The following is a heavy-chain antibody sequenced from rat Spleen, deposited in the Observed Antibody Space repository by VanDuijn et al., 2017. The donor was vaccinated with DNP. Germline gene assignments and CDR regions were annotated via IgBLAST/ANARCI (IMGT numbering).Heavy chain of an antibody. CDR2: IWTGGST. Sequence: QVQLKESGPGLVQPSQTLSLTCTVSGFSLTSYNVHWVRQPTGKGLEWMGIIWTGGSTDYNSALKSRLSISRDTSKSQVFLKMNSLQTEDTAMYFCARNEGELHFDYWGQGVMVTVSS. CDR1: GFSLTSYN. CDR3: ARNEGELHFDY. J-gene: IGHJ2*01. D-gene: IGHD1-11*01. V-gene: IGHV2-30*01.